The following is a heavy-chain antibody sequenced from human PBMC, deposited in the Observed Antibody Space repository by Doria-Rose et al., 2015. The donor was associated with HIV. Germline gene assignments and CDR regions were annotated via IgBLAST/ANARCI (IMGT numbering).Heavy chain of an antibody. D-gene: IGHD1-7*01. CDR2: IHHTGDT. CDR3: GRGSGYPTAWTYYDP. J-gene: IGHJ5*02. Sequence: ENIHHTGDTYYNPSLNGRVTVSVDTSKNQFSLKLNSVSSADTAVYYCGRGSGYPTAWTYYDPWGQGTLVSVPS. V-gene: IGHV4-38-2*02.